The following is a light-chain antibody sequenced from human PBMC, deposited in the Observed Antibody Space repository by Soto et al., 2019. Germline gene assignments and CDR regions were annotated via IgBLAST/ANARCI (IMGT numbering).Light chain of an antibody. CDR2: AAS. J-gene: IGKJ1*01. V-gene: IGKV1-5*01. CDR1: QSISSW. CDR3: QQYNSYQGT. Sequence: DIQMTQSPSTLSASVGDRVTITCRASQSISSWLAWYQQKPGKAPKLLIYAASRLESGVPSRFSGSGSGTEFILAISSLQPEDFATYYCQQYNSYQGTFGQGTKVEIK.